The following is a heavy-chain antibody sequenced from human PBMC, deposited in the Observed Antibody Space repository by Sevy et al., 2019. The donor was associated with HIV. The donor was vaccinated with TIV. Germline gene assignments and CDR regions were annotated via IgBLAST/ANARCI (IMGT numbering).Heavy chain of an antibody. Sequence: GGSLRLSCAASGFTFSTYAMHWVRQAPGKGLEWVAVISYHGSNTYYADSVKGRFTISRDSSKNTLYLQMNSLRAEDTVVYFCARDGGYDSRGYDLSNYWGQGTLVTVSS. J-gene: IGHJ4*02. CDR3: ARDGGYDSRGYDLSNY. D-gene: IGHD3-22*01. CDR2: ISYHGSNT. CDR1: GFTFSTYA. V-gene: IGHV3-30*04.